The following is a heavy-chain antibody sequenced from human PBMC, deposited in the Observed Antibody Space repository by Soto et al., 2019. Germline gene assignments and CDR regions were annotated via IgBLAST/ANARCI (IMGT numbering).Heavy chain of an antibody. V-gene: IGHV4-30-4*01. D-gene: IGHD3-10*01. CDR2: IYYSGST. Sequence: QVQLQESGPGLVKPSQTLSLTCTVSGVSISSGDYYWSWVRQTPGKGLEWIGYIYYSGSTYYNPDLKRRVSISVDTSKIQFSLKLSSVTAADTAVYYCASNVLILFGERFDYWGQGTLVTVSS. CDR1: GVSISSGDYY. CDR3: ASNVLILFGERFDY. J-gene: IGHJ4*02.